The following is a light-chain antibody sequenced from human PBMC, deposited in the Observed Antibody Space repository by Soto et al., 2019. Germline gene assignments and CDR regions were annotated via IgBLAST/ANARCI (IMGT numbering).Light chain of an antibody. CDR3: QQTYRIPLT. V-gene: IGKV1-5*03. J-gene: IGKJ4*01. CDR2: KAS. CDR1: QTIDSW. Sequence: DIQMTQSPSALSASVGDRVTITSRASQTIDSWLAWYQQRPGKPPNLLIYKASTLKSGVPSRFSGSGSGTNFTLTISNLHPEDFATYSCQQTYRIPLTFGGGTKVDIK.